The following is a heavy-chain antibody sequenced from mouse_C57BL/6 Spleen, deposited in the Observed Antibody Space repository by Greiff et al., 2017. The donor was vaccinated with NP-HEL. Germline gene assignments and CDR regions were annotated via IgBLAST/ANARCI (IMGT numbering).Heavy chain of an antibody. Sequence: QVQLQQPGAELVKPGASVKMSCKASGYTFTSYWITWVKQRPGQGLEWIGDIYPGSGSTNYNEKFKSKATLTVDTSSSTAYMQLSSLTSEDSAVYYCASPLYDGYSYWYFDVWGTRTTVTVSS. CDR2: IYPGSGST. CDR3: ASPLYDGYSYWYFDV. CDR1: GYTFTSYW. V-gene: IGHV1-55*01. J-gene: IGHJ1*03. D-gene: IGHD2-3*01.